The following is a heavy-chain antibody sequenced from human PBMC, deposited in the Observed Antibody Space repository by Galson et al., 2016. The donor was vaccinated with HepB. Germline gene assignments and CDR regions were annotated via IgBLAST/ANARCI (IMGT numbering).Heavy chain of an antibody. CDR1: GFVFSNFG. J-gene: IGHJ3*02. D-gene: IGHD2-2*01. Sequence: SLRLSCAASGFVFSNFGLSWVRQAPGKGLEWVASISTRRTTYYSDSVQGRFTISRDNSNNTLYLQMNGLRAEDTAVYYCAKRLVPAALGQGLDMWGQGTMVSVSS. V-gene: IGHV3-23*01. CDR2: ISTRRTT. CDR3: AKRLVPAALGQGLDM.